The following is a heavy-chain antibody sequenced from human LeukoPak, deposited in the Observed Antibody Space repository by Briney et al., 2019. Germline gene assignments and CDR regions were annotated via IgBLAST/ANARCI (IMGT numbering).Heavy chain of an antibody. D-gene: IGHD6-19*01. CDR2: IDGSSRIT. V-gene: IGHV3-23*01. CDR3: VRIYGYSSGWYDF. J-gene: IGHJ5*01. CDR1: GFTFSSYW. Sequence: GGSLRLSCAASGFTFSSYWMTWVRQAPGKGLEWVSVIDGSSRITYYADSVKGRFTISRDNSKNTLYLQMNSLRAEDTALYYCVRIYGYSSGWYDFWGQGTLVTVSS.